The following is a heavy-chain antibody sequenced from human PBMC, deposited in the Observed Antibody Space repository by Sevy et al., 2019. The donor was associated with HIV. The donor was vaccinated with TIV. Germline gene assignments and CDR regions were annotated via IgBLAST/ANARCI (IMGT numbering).Heavy chain of an antibody. J-gene: IGHJ4*02. CDR2: IDQDGSYR. Sequence: GGSLRLSCAVSGFTLSNYWMSWVRQAPGKGLEWVANIDQDGSYRYYVDSVKGRFTISRDNAKNSLYLQMNSLRAEDTAVYYCARDLFSGSYYENYWGQGTLVTVSS. D-gene: IGHD1-26*01. V-gene: IGHV3-7*01. CDR3: ARDLFSGSYYENY. CDR1: GFTLSNYW.